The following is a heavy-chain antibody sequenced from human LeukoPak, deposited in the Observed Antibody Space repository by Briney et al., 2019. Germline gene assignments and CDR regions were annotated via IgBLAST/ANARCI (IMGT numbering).Heavy chain of an antibody. Sequence: ASVNVSCKASGYTFTGYYMHWVRQAPGQGLEWMGWINPNSGGTNYAQKFQGRVTMTRDTSISTAYMELSRLRSDDTAVYYCAREGGYDSSTFDYWGQGTLVTVSS. CDR2: INPNSGGT. CDR1: GYTFTGYY. J-gene: IGHJ4*02. D-gene: IGHD5-12*01. CDR3: AREGGYDSSTFDY. V-gene: IGHV1-2*02.